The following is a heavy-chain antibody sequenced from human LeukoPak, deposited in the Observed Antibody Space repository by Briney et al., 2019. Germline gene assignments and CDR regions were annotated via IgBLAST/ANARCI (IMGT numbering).Heavy chain of an antibody. V-gene: IGHV3-11*01. CDR2: ISSSGSTI. Sequence: GGSLRLPCAASGFTFSDYYMSWIRQAPGKGLEWVSYISSSGSTIYYADSVKGRFTISRDNAKNSLYLQMNSLRAEDTAVYYCARKFSITMVRGVMRYFDYWGQGTLVTVSS. D-gene: IGHD3-10*01. CDR1: GFTFSDYY. J-gene: IGHJ4*02. CDR3: ARKFSITMVRGVMRYFDY.